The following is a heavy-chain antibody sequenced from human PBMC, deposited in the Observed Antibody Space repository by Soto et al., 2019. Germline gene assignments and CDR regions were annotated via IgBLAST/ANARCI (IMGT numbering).Heavy chain of an antibody. CDR3: GRVMVDKAEGWFDL. Sequence: EHLKISCKDSGYSFSSFWITWVRQMPGKGLEWMGRIDPSDSYANYSPSFQGHVTFSADKSINTAYLQWSSLKASDTAMYYCGRVMVDKAEGWFDLWGPGTLVTVS. CDR1: GYSFSSFW. CDR2: IDPSDSYA. J-gene: IGHJ5*02. D-gene: IGHD5-18*01. V-gene: IGHV5-10-1*01.